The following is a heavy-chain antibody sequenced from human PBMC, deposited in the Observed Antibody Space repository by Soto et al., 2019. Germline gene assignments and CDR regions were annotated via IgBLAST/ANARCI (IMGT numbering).Heavy chain of an antibody. J-gene: IGHJ3*02. CDR1: GFSLTTTGVG. CDR2: IYWHDDK. V-gene: IGHV2-5*01. D-gene: IGHD3-16*02. CDR3: AHIMITFGGVIGDDAFDI. Sequence: QITLKESGPTLVRPTQTLTLTCTFSGFSLTTTGVGVGWIRQPPGEALDWLAVIYWHDDKRYSPSLKSRLTITKDTSKNQVVLTMTNMDPVDTATYYCAHIMITFGGVIGDDAFDIWGQGTMVAVSS.